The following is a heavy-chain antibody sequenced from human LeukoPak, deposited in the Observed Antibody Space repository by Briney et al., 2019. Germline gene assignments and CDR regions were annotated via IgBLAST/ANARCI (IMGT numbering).Heavy chain of an antibody. V-gene: IGHV3-11*04. CDR3: AGVNYWNYPF. J-gene: IGHJ4*02. Sequence: GGSLRLSCAASGFTFSDYYMTWIRQTPGKGLEWVSYISDTVRTKSYADSVKGRFTISRDSAKNSLYLQMNSLRVEDTAVYYCAGVNYWNYPFWGQGTLVTVSS. CDR2: ISDTVRTK. D-gene: IGHD1-7*01. CDR1: GFTFSDYY.